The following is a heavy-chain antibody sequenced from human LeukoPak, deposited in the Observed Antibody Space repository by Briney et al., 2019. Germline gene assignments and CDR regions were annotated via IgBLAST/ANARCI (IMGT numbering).Heavy chain of an antibody. V-gene: IGHV4-4*02. J-gene: IGHJ6*03. CDR2: IYHSGST. CDR3: ARVGSGSYLNYYYYMDV. CDR1: GGSISSSNW. Sequence: SETLSLTCAVSGGSISSSNWWSWVRQPPGKGLEWIGEIYHSGSTNYNPSLKSRVTISVDKSKNQFSLKLSAVTAADTAVYYCARVGSGSYLNYYYYMDVWGKGTTVTVSS. D-gene: IGHD1-26*01.